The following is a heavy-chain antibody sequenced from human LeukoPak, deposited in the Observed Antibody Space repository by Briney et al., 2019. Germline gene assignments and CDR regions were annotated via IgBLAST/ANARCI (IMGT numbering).Heavy chain of an antibody. CDR1: GGSISSGGYY. V-gene: IGHV4-31*03. D-gene: IGHD6-6*01. CDR3: AREVSSSSPGYYYYMDV. Sequence: SQALSLTCTVSGGSISSGGYYWSWIRQHPGKGLEWIGYIYYSGSTYYNPSLKSRVTISVDTSKNQFSLKLSSVTAADTAVYYCAREVSSSSPGYYYYMDVWGKGTTATVSS. CDR2: IYYSGST. J-gene: IGHJ6*03.